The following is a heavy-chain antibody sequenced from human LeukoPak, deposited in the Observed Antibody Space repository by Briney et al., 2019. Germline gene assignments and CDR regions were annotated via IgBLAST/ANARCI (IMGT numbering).Heavy chain of an antibody. J-gene: IGHJ6*02. Sequence: PSETLSLTCTVSGGSITSGRYYWSWIRQHPGKGLEWIGYMYYSGSTYYNPSLKSRVTISADTSKNQFSLRLSSVTAADTAVYYCARDAEYYYSSGSYSSAIDVWGQGTPVTASS. D-gene: IGHD3-10*01. CDR1: GGSITSGRYY. V-gene: IGHV4-31*03. CDR3: ARDAEYYYSSGSYSSAIDV. CDR2: MYYSGST.